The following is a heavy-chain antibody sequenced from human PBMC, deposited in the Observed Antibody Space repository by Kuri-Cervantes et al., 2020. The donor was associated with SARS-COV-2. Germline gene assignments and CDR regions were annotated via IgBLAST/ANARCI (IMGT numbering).Heavy chain of an antibody. CDR3: ARTGVVSDPIDCYGLDV. V-gene: IGHV3-53*01. D-gene: IGHD1-26*01. J-gene: IGHJ6*02. CDR2: ISSGVTP. CDR1: DFDVSLTL. Sequence: GGSLRLSCAASDFDVSLTLMNWVRPAPGKGLECVSIISSGVTPYYADSVKGRFTVSRDTAKNTVYLQMNSLSGEDTAVYFGARTGVVSDPIDCYGLDVWGQGTTVTVSS.